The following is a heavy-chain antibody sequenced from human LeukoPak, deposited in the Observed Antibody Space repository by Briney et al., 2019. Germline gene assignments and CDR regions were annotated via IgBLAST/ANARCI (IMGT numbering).Heavy chain of an antibody. J-gene: IGHJ4*02. CDR2: INPNSGGT. D-gene: IGHD6-19*01. CDR3: ARVKGRGAVAAHY. Sequence: ASVKVSCKASGYXFTGYYIHWVRQAPGQGLEWMGWINPNSGGTNYAQKFQGRVTMTRDTSISTAYMELSRLRSDDTAVYYCARVKGRGAVAAHYWGQGTLVTVSS. V-gene: IGHV1-2*02. CDR1: GYXFTGYY.